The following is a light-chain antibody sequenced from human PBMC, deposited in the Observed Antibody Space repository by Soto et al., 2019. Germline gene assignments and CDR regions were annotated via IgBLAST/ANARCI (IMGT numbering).Light chain of an antibody. V-gene: IGKV1-5*01. Sequence: DIHMTHSPATLSASVGDRVTITCRASESISSWLAWYQQKPGKAPKLLIYDASSLESGVPSRFSGSGSGTEFSLTISSLQPDDFASYYCQQYKSYPWTFGQRTKVDIK. CDR1: ESISSW. CDR2: DAS. CDR3: QQYKSYPWT. J-gene: IGKJ1*01.